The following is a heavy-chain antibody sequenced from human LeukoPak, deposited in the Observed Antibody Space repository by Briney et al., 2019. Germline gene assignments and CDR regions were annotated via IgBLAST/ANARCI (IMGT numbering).Heavy chain of an antibody. D-gene: IGHD3/OR15-3a*01. J-gene: IGHJ3*02. CDR2: ISAHNGDK. CDR3: ARMDRIVIFGGPFEI. V-gene: IGHV1-18*01. Sequence: ASVKVSCKASGYTFTSYGISWVRQAPGQGLEWMGWISAHNGDKEYAQKFQDRVTMTTDASTTTAYMELRSLEYDDTAVYFCARMDRIVIFGGPFEIWGQGTMVTVSS. CDR1: GYTFTSYG.